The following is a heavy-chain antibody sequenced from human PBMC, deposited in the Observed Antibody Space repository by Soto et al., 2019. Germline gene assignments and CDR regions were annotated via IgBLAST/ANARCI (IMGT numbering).Heavy chain of an antibody. V-gene: IGHV3-30*18. CDR1: GFTFSSYG. D-gene: IGHD6-19*01. Sequence: GGSLRLSCAASGFTFSSYGMHWVRQAPGRGLEWVAAISYDGGHMYYADSVKGRFTISRDNSKNTLYLQMTSLRPEDTAVYYCVKDSWWLVSFDHWGQGTLVTVSS. CDR2: ISYDGGHM. CDR3: VKDSWWLVSFDH. J-gene: IGHJ4*02.